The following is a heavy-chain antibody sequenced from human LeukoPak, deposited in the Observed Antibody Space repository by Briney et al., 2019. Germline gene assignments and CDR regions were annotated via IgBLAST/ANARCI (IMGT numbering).Heavy chain of an antibody. V-gene: IGHV4-61*01. CDR2: IFYTGTT. D-gene: IGHD2-21*02. CDR1: GGSISSGSYY. CDR3: ARHDVVPVIRRGFDF. J-gene: IGHJ4*02. Sequence: KPSETLSLTCTVSGGSISSGSYYRSWIRQPPGKGLEWIGYIFYTGTTLYSPSLKTRVTMSVDTSENQFSLKLSSVTAADTAVYYCARHDVVPVIRRGFDFWGQGTLVTVSS.